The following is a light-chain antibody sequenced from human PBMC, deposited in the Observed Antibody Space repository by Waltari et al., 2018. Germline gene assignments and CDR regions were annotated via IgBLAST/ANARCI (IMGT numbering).Light chain of an antibody. Sequence: DIVMTQSPDSLSVSLGERATINCKSSQSVLHSSNNKNFLSWYQQRPGQPPKLLIYWASTRESGVPDRFSGSGSGTDFTLTISSLQAEDVAVYVCQQYYSSPNTFGQGTKVEIK. CDR3: QQYYSSPNT. CDR1: QSVLHSSNNKNF. J-gene: IGKJ2*01. CDR2: WAS. V-gene: IGKV4-1*01.